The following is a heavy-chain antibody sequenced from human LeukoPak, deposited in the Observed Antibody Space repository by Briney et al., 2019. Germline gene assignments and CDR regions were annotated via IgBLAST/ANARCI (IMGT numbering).Heavy chain of an antibody. CDR2: ISTSGNDI. V-gene: IGHV3-48*03. Sequence: GGSLRLSCAASGFIFSNYEINWVRQAPGEGLEWVSYISTSGNDIKYADSVKGRFTISRDNAKNSLYLQLNSLRADDTAVYYCAAGSGWYFGAFDIWGQGTMVTVSS. J-gene: IGHJ3*02. CDR3: AAGSGWYFGAFDI. D-gene: IGHD6-19*01. CDR1: GFIFSNYE.